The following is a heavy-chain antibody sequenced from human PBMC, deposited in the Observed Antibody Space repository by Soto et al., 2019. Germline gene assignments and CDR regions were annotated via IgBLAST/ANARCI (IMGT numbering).Heavy chain of an antibody. V-gene: IGHV5-10-1*01. J-gene: IGHJ6*02. Sequence: GESLKISCKGSGYSFTSYWISWVRQMPGKGLEWMGRIDPSDSYTNYSPSFQGHVTISADKSISTAYLQWSSLKASDTAMYYCARGIAAPYYYYGIDVWGQGTKVTVSS. D-gene: IGHD6-6*01. CDR2: IDPSDSYT. CDR3: ARGIAAPYYYYGIDV. CDR1: GYSFTSYW.